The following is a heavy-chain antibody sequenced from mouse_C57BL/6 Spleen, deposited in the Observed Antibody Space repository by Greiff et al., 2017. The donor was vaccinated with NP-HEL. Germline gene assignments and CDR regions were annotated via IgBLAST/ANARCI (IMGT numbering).Heavy chain of an antibody. J-gene: IGHJ1*03. CDR3: AREGAYYSNFYWYFDV. Sequence: EVKLEESEGGLVQPGSSMKLSCTASGFTFSDYYMAWVRQVPEKGLEWVANINYDGSSTYYLDSLKSRFIISRDNAKNILYLQMSSLKSEDTATYYCAREGAYYSNFYWYFDVWGTGTTVTVSS. D-gene: IGHD2-5*01. CDR2: INYDGSST. V-gene: IGHV5-16*01. CDR1: GFTFSDYY.